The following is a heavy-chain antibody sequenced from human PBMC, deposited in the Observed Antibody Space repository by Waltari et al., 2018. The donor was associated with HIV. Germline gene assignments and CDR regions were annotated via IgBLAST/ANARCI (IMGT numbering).Heavy chain of an antibody. J-gene: IGHJ5*02. Sequence: QVQLVQSGAEVKKPGSSVKVSCKASGGTFSSYAISWVRQAPGQGLEWMGGIIPIFGTANYAQKFQGRVTITADESTSTAYMELSSLRSEDTAVYYCARERRGITGTTGVFWFDPWGQGTLVTVSS. CDR2: IIPIFGTA. CDR3: ARERRGITGTTGVFWFDP. D-gene: IGHD1-7*01. V-gene: IGHV1-69*01. CDR1: GGTFSSYA.